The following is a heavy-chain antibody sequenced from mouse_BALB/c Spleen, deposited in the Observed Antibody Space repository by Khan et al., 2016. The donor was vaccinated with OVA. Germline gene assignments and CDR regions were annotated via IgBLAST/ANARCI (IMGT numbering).Heavy chain of an antibody. CDR2: ISSGGSYT. V-gene: IGHV5-9-4*01. J-gene: IGHJ2*01. CDR1: GFTFSSYA. Sequence: EVELVESGGGLVKPGGSLKLSCAASGFTFSSYAMSWVRQSPEKRMEWVAEISSGGSYTYYQDTVTGRFTISRDNAKNTLYLEMSSLRSEDTAMYYCAREYGSSYKGYFDYWGQGTTLTVSS. CDR3: AREYGSSYKGYFDY. D-gene: IGHD1-1*01.